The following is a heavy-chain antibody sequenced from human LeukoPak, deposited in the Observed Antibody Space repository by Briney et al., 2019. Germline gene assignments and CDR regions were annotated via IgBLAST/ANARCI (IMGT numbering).Heavy chain of an antibody. V-gene: IGHV3-66*04. CDR1: GFTVSSNY. D-gene: IGHD1-20*01. J-gene: IGHJ4*02. Sequence: GGSLRLSCSASGFTVSSNYLNWVRQAPGKGLEWVSVISSGGDTYYADSVKGRFTISRDNSKNTLYLRMNSLRADDTAVYYCARLCNWNHFDYWGQGTLVTVSS. CDR3: ARLCNWNHFDY. CDR2: ISSGGDT.